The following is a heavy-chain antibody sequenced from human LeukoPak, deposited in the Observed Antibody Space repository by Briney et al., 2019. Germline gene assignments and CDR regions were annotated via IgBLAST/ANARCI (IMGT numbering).Heavy chain of an antibody. CDR3: AKESSSALYYYCGMDV. CDR2: ISGSGGST. J-gene: IGHJ6*02. Sequence: GGSLRLSCAASGFTFSSYAMSWVRQAPGKGLEWVSAISGSGGSTYYADSVKGRFTISRDNSKNTLYLQMNSLRAEDTAVYYCAKESSSALYYYCGMDVWGQGTTVTVSS. CDR1: GFTFSSYA. D-gene: IGHD6-6*01. V-gene: IGHV3-23*01.